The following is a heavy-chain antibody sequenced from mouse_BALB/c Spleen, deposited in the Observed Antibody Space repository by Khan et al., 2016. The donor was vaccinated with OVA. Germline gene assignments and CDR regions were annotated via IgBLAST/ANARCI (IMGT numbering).Heavy chain of an antibody. V-gene: IGHV5-6*01. J-gene: IGHJ3*01. CDR1: GFTFSTYG. CDR2: ISSGGSYT. D-gene: IGHD1-1*01. CDR3: ARLAYYYDSEGVAY. Sequence: EVQLQESGGDLVKPEGSLKLSCAASGFTFSTYGMSWVRQTPDKRLEWVATISSGGSYTYYPDSVQGRFTISRDNAKNTLYLQMSSLKSEDTAMFYCARLAYYYDSEGVAYWGQGTLVTVSA.